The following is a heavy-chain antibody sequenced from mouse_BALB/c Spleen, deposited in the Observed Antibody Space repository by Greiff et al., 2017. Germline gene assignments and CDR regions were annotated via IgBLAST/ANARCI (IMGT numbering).Heavy chain of an antibody. CDR2: ISNLAYSI. D-gene: IGHD1-2*01. Sequence: EVQGVESGGGLVQPGGSRKLSCAASGFTFSDYGMAWVRQAPGKGPEWVAFISNLAYSIYYADTVTGRFTISRENAKNTLYLEMSSLRSEDTAMYYCARGLRPGIFDYWGQGTTLTVSS. CDR3: ARGLRPGIFDY. CDR1: GFTFSDYG. J-gene: IGHJ2*01. V-gene: IGHV5-15*02.